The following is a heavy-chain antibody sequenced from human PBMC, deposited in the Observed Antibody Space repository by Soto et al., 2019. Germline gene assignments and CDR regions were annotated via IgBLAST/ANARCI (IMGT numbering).Heavy chain of an antibody. CDR2: INEDGSER. CDR1: GFTFSTYW. V-gene: IGHV3-7*05. Sequence: EVQLVESGGGLVQPGGSLRLSCAASGFTFSTYWMSWVRQTPGKGLEWVANINEDGSERYYVDSVKGRFTISRDNAKNSLYLQMSSLRGEDTAVYYCARVWLLDYWGQGTLVTVSS. D-gene: IGHD5-12*01. J-gene: IGHJ4*02. CDR3: ARVWLLDY.